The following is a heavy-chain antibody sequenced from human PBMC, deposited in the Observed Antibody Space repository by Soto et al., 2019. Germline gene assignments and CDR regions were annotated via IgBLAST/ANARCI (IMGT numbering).Heavy chain of an antibody. CDR1: GFSLSTSGVG. J-gene: IGHJ5*02. D-gene: IGHD3-3*01. V-gene: IGHV2-5*01. Sequence: SGPTLVNPTQTLTLTCTFSGFSLSTSGVGVGWIRQPPGKALEWLALIYWNDDKRYSPSLKSRLTITKDTSKNQVVLKMTKMDPVDTATYYCAKTDRFLEWLLLVSGSNWFDPWGQGTLVTVSS. CDR3: AKTDRFLEWLLLVSGSNWFDP. CDR2: IYWNDDK.